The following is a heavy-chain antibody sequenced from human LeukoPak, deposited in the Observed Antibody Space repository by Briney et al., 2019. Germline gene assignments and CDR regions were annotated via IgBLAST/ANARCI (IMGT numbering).Heavy chain of an antibody. CDR1: GFTFSGYW. V-gene: IGHV3-74*01. CDR2: INSDGSST. J-gene: IGHJ4*02. Sequence: PGGSLRLSCAASGFTFSGYWMHWVRQAPGKGLVWVSRINSDGSSTSYADSVKGRFTISRDNAKNTLYLQMNSLRAEDTAVYYCARAGRRYYYDSSGYYPFDYWGQGTLVTVSS. D-gene: IGHD3-22*01. CDR3: ARAGRRYYYDSSGYYPFDY.